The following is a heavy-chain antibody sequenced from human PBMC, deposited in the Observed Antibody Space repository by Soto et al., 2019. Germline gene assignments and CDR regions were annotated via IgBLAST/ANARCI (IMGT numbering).Heavy chain of an antibody. CDR3: VSGGNSGPYYGLDV. Sequence: SQTLSLTCAISGDSVSSNSAVWNWIRQSPSRGLEWLGRTYYRSKWYNDYAVSVKSRITINPDTSKNQFSLQLNSLTPEDTAVYYCVSGGNSGPYYGLDVWGQGTTVTVSS. CDR2: TYYRSKWYN. V-gene: IGHV6-1*01. J-gene: IGHJ6*02. D-gene: IGHD5-12*01. CDR1: GDSVSSNSAV.